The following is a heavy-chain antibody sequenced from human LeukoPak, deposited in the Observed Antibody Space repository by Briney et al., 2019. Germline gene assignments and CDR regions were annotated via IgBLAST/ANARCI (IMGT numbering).Heavy chain of an antibody. D-gene: IGHD3-10*01. Sequence: GGSLRLSCAASGFTFSSYSMNWVRQAPGKGLEWVSSISSSSSYIYYADSVKGRFTISRDNAKNSLYLQMNSLRAEDTAVYYCARVIKLLWFGEPPRGMDVWGQGTTVTVSS. CDR1: GFTFSSYS. CDR2: ISSSSSYI. CDR3: ARVIKLLWFGEPPRGMDV. J-gene: IGHJ6*02. V-gene: IGHV3-21*01.